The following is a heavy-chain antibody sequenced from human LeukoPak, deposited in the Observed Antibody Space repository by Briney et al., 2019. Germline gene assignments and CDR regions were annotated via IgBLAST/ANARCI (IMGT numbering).Heavy chain of an antibody. CDR2: IVVGSGNT. CDR1: GFTFTSSA. V-gene: IGHV1-58*01. Sequence: SVKVSCKASGFTFTSSAVQWVRQARGQRLEWIGWIVVGSGNTNYAQKFQERVTITRDMSTSTAYMELSSLRPEDTAVYYCAADHYDFWSGSLYWGQGTLVTVSS. D-gene: IGHD3-3*01. CDR3: AADHYDFWSGSLY. J-gene: IGHJ4*02.